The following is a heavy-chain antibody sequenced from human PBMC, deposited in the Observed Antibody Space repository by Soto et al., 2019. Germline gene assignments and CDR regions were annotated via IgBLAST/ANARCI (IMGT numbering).Heavy chain of an antibody. CDR3: ARDNSSSWYGDFVSYYYGMDV. Sequence: QVQLVQSGAEVKKPGSSVKVSCKASGGTFSSYAISWVRQAPGQGLEWMGGIIPIFGTANYAQKFQGRVRITADKSTSTAYMGLSSLRSEDTAVYYCARDNSSSWYGDFVSYYYGMDVWGQGTTVTVSS. CDR1: GGTFSSYA. J-gene: IGHJ6*02. V-gene: IGHV1-69*06. CDR2: IIPIFGTA. D-gene: IGHD6-13*01.